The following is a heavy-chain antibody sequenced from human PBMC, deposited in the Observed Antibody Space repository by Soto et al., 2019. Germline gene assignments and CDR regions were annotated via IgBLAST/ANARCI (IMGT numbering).Heavy chain of an antibody. D-gene: IGHD3-3*01. CDR3: ARVYYGDYVDY. J-gene: IGHJ4*02. V-gene: IGHV4-31*03. CDR1: GGSISSGGYY. Sequence: PSETLSLTCTVSGGSISSGGYYWSWIRQHPGKGLEWIGYIYYSGSTYYNPSLKSRVTISVDTSKNQFSLKLSSVTAADTAVYYCARVYYGDYVDYWGQGTLVTVSS. CDR2: IYYSGST.